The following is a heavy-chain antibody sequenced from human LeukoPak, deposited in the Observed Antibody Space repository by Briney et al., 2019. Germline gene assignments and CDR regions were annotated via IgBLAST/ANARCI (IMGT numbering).Heavy chain of an antibody. V-gene: IGHV4-39*07. D-gene: IGHD3-16*02. CDR3: ARDLSYDWGSYRTPPNWFDP. CDR1: GGSISSSSYY. Sequence: SETLSLTCTVSGGSISSSSYYWGWIRQPPGKGLEWIGSIYYSGSTYYNPSLKSRVTISVDTSKNQFSLKLSSVTAADAAVYYCARDLSYDWGSYRTPPNWFDPWGQGTLVTVSS. J-gene: IGHJ5*02. CDR2: IYYSGST.